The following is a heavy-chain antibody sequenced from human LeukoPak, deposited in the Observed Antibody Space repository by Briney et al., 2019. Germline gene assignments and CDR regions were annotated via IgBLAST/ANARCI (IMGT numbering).Heavy chain of an antibody. D-gene: IGHD1-26*01. CDR3: AREGPLVGANRHYGMDV. CDR2: INAGNGNT. V-gene: IGHV1-3*01. Sequence: ASVKVSCKASGYTFTSYAMHWVRQAPGQRLEWMGWINAGNGNTKYSQKFQGRVTITRDTSASTAYMELSSLRSEDTAVYYCAREGPLVGANRHYGMDVWGQGTTVTVSS. CDR1: GYTFTSYA. J-gene: IGHJ6*02.